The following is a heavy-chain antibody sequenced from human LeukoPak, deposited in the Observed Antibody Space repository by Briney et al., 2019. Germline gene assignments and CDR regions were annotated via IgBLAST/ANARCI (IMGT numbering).Heavy chain of an antibody. V-gene: IGHV3-72*01. CDR1: GFTLSDHY. CDR2: SRDKGNSYTT. D-gene: IGHD3-10*01. CDR3: TKLARAPRDFDY. J-gene: IGHJ4*01. Sequence: GGSLRLSCAASGFTLSDHYIDWVRQAPGKGLEWVGRSRDKGNSYTTAYAASVRGRFTISRDDSKNSLYLQMNSPKIEDTAVYYCTKLARAPRDFDYWGQGTLVTVSA.